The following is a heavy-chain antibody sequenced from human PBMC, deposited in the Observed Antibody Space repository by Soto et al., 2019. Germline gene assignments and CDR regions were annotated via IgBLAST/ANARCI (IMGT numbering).Heavy chain of an antibody. J-gene: IGHJ6*03. CDR2: ISSSSSYI. D-gene: IGHD3-3*01. Sequence: EVQLVESGGGLVKPGGSLRLSCAASGFAFSSYSMNWVRQAPGKGLEWVSSISSSSSYIYYADSVKGRFTISRDNAKNSLYLQMNSLRAKDTAVYYCARDRDDSTTDYYYMDVWGKGTTVTVSS. CDR1: GFAFSSYS. CDR3: ARDRDDSTTDYYYMDV. V-gene: IGHV3-21*01.